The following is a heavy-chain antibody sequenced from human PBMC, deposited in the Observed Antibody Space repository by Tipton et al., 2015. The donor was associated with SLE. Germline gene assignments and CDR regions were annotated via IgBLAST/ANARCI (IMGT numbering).Heavy chain of an antibody. Sequence: SLRLSCAASGFTFSSYEMNWVRQAPGKGLEWVSYISSSGSTIYHADSVKGRFPISRDNAKNSLYLQMNSLRAEDTAVYYCARVGSSGSDDFDIWGQGTMVTVSS. J-gene: IGHJ3*02. V-gene: IGHV3-48*03. D-gene: IGHD6-19*01. CDR2: ISSSGSTI. CDR3: ARVGSSGSDDFDI. CDR1: GFTFSSYE.